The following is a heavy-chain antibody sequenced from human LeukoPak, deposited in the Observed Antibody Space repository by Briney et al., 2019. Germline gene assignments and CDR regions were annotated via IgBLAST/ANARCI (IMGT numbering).Heavy chain of an antibody. V-gene: IGHV1-18*01. D-gene: IGHD6-13*01. CDR3: ARVVAAAGTRWFDP. CDR2: ISAYNGNT. Sequence: ASVKVSCKASGYTFTSYGISWVRQAPGQGLEWMGWISAYNGNTNCAQKLQGRVTMTTDTSTSTAYMELRSLRSDDTAVYYCARVVAAAGTRWFDPWGQGTLVTVSS. CDR1: GYTFTSYG. J-gene: IGHJ5*02.